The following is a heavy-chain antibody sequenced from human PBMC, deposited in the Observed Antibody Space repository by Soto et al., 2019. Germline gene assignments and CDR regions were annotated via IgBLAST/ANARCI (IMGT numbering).Heavy chain of an antibody. CDR2: IYYNGNT. CDR3: TRANCYSEF. J-gene: IGHJ4*02. D-gene: IGHD2-21*02. CDR1: GGSISNHY. Sequence: QVQLQESGPGLVKPSETLSLTCTVSGGSISNHYWSWIRQPPGKGLEWIGYIYYNGNTNYNPSLKSPVTMSVDTSKNQISLTLSSVTASHTVVYYCTRANCYSEFWGQGTLVTVPS. V-gene: IGHV4-59*11.